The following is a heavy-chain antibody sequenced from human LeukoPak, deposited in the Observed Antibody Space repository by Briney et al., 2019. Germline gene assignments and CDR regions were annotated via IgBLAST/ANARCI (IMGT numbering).Heavy chain of an antibody. D-gene: IGHD3-10*01. V-gene: IGHV3-48*04. CDR1: GFTFSSYS. Sequence: PGGSLRLSCAASGFTFSSYSMNWVRQAPGTGLEWVSYISSSSSTIYYADSVKGRFTISRDNAKNSLYLQMNSLRAEDTAVYYCARDVPAHLQDAMGRGAIDYWGQGTLVTVSS. CDR2: ISSSSSTI. CDR3: ARDVPAHLQDAMGRGAIDY. J-gene: IGHJ4*02.